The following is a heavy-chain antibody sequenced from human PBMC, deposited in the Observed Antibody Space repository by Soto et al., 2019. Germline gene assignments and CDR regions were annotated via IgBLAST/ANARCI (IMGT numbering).Heavy chain of an antibody. CDR1: GFTFSSYG. Sequence: GGSLRLSCAASGFTFSSYGMHWVRQAPGKGLEWVAVIWYDGSNKYYADSVKGRFTISRDNSKNTLYLQMNSLRAEDTAVYYCARDPSRYFDWPHYYFDYWGQGTLVTVSS. V-gene: IGHV3-33*01. CDR3: ARDPSRYFDWPHYYFDY. CDR2: IWYDGSNK. J-gene: IGHJ4*02. D-gene: IGHD3-9*01.